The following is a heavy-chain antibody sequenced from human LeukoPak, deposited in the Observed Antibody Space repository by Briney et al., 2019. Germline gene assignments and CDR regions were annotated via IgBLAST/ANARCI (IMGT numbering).Heavy chain of an antibody. Sequence: PGGSLRLSCAASGFTFSSYAMSWVRQAPGKGLEWVANIKQDGSEKYYVDSVKGRFTISRDNAKNSLYLQMNSLGAEDTAVYYCARDRVLSGYWGQGTLVTVSS. CDR3: ARDRVLSGY. V-gene: IGHV3-7*01. CDR2: IKQDGSEK. D-gene: IGHD4/OR15-4a*01. CDR1: GFTFSSYA. J-gene: IGHJ4*02.